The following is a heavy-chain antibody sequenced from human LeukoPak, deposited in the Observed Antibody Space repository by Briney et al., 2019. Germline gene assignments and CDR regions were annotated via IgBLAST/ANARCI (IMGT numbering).Heavy chain of an antibody. D-gene: IGHD3-22*01. V-gene: IGHV4-59*01. CDR2: IYYSGST. CDR3: ARGDYDSSGYYFSRALNWFDP. CDR1: GGSISSYY. Sequence: SETLSLTCTVSGGSISSYYWSWIRQPPGKGLEWIGYIYYSGSTNYNPSLKSRVTISVDTSKNQFSLKLSSVTAADTAVYYCARGDYDSSGYYFSRALNWFDPWGQGTLVTVSS. J-gene: IGHJ5*02.